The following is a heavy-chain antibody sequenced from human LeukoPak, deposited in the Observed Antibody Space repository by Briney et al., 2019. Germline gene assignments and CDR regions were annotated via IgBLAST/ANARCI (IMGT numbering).Heavy chain of an antibody. D-gene: IGHD4-17*01. Sequence: PSETLSLTCTVSGYSISSGYYWGWIRQPPGKGLEWIGSIYHSGSTNYNPSLKSRVTISVDTSKNQFSLKLSSVTAADTAVYYCARHDYGDYPFDYWGQGTLVTVSS. CDR2: IYHSGST. CDR3: ARHDYGDYPFDY. CDR1: GYSISSGYY. V-gene: IGHV4-38-2*02. J-gene: IGHJ4*02.